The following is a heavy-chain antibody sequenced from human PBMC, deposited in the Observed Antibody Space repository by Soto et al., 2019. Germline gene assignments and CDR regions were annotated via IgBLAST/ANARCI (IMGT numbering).Heavy chain of an antibody. CDR2: FDPEDGET. D-gene: IGHD1-20*01. V-gene: IGHV1-24*01. Sequence: ASVKVSCKVSGYTLTELSMHWVRQAPGKGLEWMGGFDPEDGETIYAQKFQGRVTMTEDTSTDTAYMELSSLRSEDTAVYYCATDQGGSRITGPRFDPWGQGTLVTVSS. CDR3: ATDQGGSRITGPRFDP. J-gene: IGHJ5*02. CDR1: GYTLTELS.